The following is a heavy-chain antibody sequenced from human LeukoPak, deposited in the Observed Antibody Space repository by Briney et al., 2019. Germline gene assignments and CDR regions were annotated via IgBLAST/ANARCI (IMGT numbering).Heavy chain of an antibody. V-gene: IGHV6-1*01. Sequence: SQTLSLTCAISGDSVSSNSAAWNWIRQSPSRGLEWLGRTYYRSKWYNDYAVSVKSRIIINADTSKNQFSLKLSSVTAADTAVYYCATGGRFLEWSMMYWGQGTLVTVSS. J-gene: IGHJ4*02. CDR3: ATGGRFLEWSMMY. CDR1: GDSVSSNSAA. D-gene: IGHD3-3*01. CDR2: TYYRSKWYN.